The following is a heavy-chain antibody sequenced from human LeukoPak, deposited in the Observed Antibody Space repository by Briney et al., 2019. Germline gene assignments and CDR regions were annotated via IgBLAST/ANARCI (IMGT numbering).Heavy chain of an antibody. CDR2: ISGSGVST. D-gene: IGHD1-26*01. CDR3: AKASGFSGTYPSLD. J-gene: IGHJ4*02. Sequence: PGGSLRLSCAASGFTFSSYAMSWVRQAPGKGLEWVSVISGSGVSTYYADSVKGRFTISRDNSKNTLYLQMNSLGAEDTAVYYCAKASGFSGTYPSLDWGQGTLVIVSS. CDR1: GFTFSSYA. V-gene: IGHV3-23*01.